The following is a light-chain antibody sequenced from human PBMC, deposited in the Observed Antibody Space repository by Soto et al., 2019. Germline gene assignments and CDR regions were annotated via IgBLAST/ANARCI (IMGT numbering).Light chain of an antibody. Sequence: EIVLTQSPATRSLSPGERATLSCRASQSVSSYLAWYQQKPGQAPRLLIYDASNRATGIPARFSGSGSGTDFTLTISSLEPEDFAVYYCQQRRNWPGTFGPGTKVDIK. CDR1: QSVSSY. CDR3: QQRRNWPGT. J-gene: IGKJ3*01. CDR2: DAS. V-gene: IGKV3-11*01.